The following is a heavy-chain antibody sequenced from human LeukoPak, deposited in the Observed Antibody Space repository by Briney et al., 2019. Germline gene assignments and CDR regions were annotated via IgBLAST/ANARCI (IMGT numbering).Heavy chain of an antibody. CDR2: FDPEDGET. Sequence: ASVKVSCKVSGYTLTELSMHWVRQAPGKGLEWMGGFDPEDGETIYAQKFQGRVTMTEDTSTDTAYMELSSLRSEDTAVYYCATTKLRYFDWPCDYWGQGTLVTVSS. CDR3: ATTKLRYFDWPCDY. V-gene: IGHV1-24*01. J-gene: IGHJ4*02. CDR1: GYTLTELS. D-gene: IGHD3-9*01.